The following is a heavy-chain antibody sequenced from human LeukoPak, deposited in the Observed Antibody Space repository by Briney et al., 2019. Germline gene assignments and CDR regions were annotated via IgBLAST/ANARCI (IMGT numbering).Heavy chain of an antibody. D-gene: IGHD2-21*02. CDR1: GFTFSSYG. Sequence: GGSLRLSCAASGFTFSSYGMHWVRQAPGKGLEWVSAISGSGGSTYYADSVKGRFTISRDNSKNTLYLQMNSLRAEDTAVHYCAKDGEIVVVTRRQFYYYMDVWGKGTTVTISS. CDR2: ISGSGGST. J-gene: IGHJ6*03. V-gene: IGHV3-23*01. CDR3: AKDGEIVVVTRRQFYYYMDV.